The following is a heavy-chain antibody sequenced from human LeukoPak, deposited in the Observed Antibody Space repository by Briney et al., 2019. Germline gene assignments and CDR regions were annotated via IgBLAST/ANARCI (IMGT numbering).Heavy chain of an antibody. CDR1: GFTFSDYC. D-gene: IGHD1-26*01. V-gene: IGHV3-11*01. Sequence: GRSLRLSCAASGFTFSDYCMSWIRQAPGKGLEWVSYISSSGSTIYYADSVKGRFTISRDNAKNSLYLQMNSLRAEDTAVYYCARDRVGATCFDYWGQGTLVTVSS. J-gene: IGHJ4*02. CDR3: ARDRVGATCFDY. CDR2: ISSSGSTI.